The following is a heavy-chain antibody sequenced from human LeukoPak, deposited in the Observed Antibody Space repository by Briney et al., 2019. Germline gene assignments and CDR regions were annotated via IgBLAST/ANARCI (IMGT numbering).Heavy chain of an antibody. V-gene: IGHV1-69*13. CDR2: IIPIFGTA. CDR1: GGTFSSYA. CDR3: ARENCSSTSCDYYGMDV. J-gene: IGHJ6*02. Sequence: GASVKVSCKASGGTFSSYAISWVRQAPGQGLEWMGGIIPIFGTANYAQKFQGRVTITADESTSTAYMELSSLRSEDTAVYYCARENCSSTSCDYYGMDVWGQGTTVTVSS. D-gene: IGHD2-2*01.